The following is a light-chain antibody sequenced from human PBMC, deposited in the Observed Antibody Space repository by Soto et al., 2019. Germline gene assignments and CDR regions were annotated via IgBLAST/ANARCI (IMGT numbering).Light chain of an antibody. CDR2: AAS. Sequence: DIQMTQSPSSLSASVGHRVTITGRASQSICSYLNWYQQKPGKAPKLLIYAASTLQSGVPSRFSGSGSGTDFTLTISCLQSEDFATYYCQQYYSYPPITFGQGTRLEIK. V-gene: IGKV1-39*01. J-gene: IGKJ5*01. CDR3: QQYYSYPPIT. CDR1: QSICSY.